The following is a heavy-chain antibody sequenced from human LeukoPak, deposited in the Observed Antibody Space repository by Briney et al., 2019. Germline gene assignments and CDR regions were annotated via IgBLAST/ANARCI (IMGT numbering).Heavy chain of an antibody. CDR1: GYTFTSYD. D-gene: IGHD3-22*01. V-gene: IGHV1-8*01. Sequence: ASVKVSCTASGYTFTSYDINWVRQATGQGLEWMGWMNPNSGNTGYAQKFQGRVTMTRNTSISTAYMELSSLRSEDTAVYYCARVNDSSGYYYVYWGQGTLVTVSS. CDR3: ARVNDSSGYYYVY. J-gene: IGHJ4*02. CDR2: MNPNSGNT.